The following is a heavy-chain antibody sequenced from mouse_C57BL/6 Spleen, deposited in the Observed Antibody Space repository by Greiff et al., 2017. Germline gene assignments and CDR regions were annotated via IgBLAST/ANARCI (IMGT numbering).Heavy chain of an antibody. CDR1: GYTFTDYY. V-gene: IGHV1-18*01. D-gene: IGHD2-4*01. J-gene: IGHJ2*01. Sequence: EVQRVESGPELVKPGASVKIPCKASGYTFTDYYMDWVKQSHGKSLEWIGDINPRNGGTIYNKKFKGKATLTVDKSSSTAYMELGSLTSEDTEVYCCARYDYDVPFDYWGQGTTLTVSS. CDR2: INPRNGGT. CDR3: ARYDYDVPFDY.